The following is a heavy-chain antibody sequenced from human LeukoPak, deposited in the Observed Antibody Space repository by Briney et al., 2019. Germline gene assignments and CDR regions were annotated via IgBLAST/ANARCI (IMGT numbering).Heavy chain of an antibody. CDR3: AREGDAFDI. V-gene: IGHV3-23*01. CDR2: ISGSGGST. J-gene: IGHJ3*02. Sequence: GGSLRLSCGASGFTFSSYAMSWVRQAPGKGLEWVSSISGSGGSTYYADSVKGRFTISRDNSKNTLYLQVNSLRAEDTAVYYCAREGDAFDIWGQGTMVTVSS. CDR1: GFTFSSYA.